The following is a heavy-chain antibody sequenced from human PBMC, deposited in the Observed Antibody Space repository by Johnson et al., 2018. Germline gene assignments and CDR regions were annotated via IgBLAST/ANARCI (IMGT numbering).Heavy chain of an antibody. V-gene: IGHV3-9*01. CDR3: AKDIGRGRWCSEAFYI. J-gene: IGHJ3*02. CDR1: GFTFDDYA. Sequence: EVQLVESGGGLVQPGRSLRLSCAASGFTFDDYAKHWVRQATGQGLEWVSGISWNRGSIGYADSVKGRFTISRDNAKNSLFLQMNSLRAEDRALYYCAKDIGRGRWCSEAFYIWGQGTMVTVSS. CDR2: ISWNRGSI. D-gene: IGHD2-8*02.